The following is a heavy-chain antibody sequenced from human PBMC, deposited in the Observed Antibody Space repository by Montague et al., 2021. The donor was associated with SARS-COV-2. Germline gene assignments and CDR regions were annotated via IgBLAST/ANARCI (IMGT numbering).Heavy chain of an antibody. D-gene: IGHD2-8*01. CDR3: ARDDPYCTNGVCYTGNWFDP. V-gene: IGHV6-1*01. Sequence: SAISGDSVSSNSAAWNWIRQSPSRGLEWLGRIYYRSRWYNDYAVSVKSRITINPDTSKNQFSLQLNSVTPGDTAVYYCARDDPYCTNGVCYTGNWFDPWGQGTLVTVSS. CDR1: GDSVSSNSAA. J-gene: IGHJ5*02. CDR2: IYYRSRWYN.